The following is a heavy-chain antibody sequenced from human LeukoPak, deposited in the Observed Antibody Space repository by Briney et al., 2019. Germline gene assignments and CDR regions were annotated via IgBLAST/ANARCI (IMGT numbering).Heavy chain of an antibody. CDR2: INAGNGNT. CDR3: ARLNTAMARSFDY. Sequence: ASVKVSCKASGYTFTSYAVHWVRQATGQRLEWMGWINAGNGNTKYSQKFQGRVTITRDTSASTAYMELSSLRSEDTAVYYCARLNTAMARSFDYWGQGTLVTVSS. J-gene: IGHJ4*02. D-gene: IGHD5-18*01. V-gene: IGHV1-3*01. CDR1: GYTFTSYA.